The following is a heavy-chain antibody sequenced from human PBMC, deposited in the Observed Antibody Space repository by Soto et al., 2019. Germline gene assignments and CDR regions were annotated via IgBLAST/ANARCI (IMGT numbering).Heavy chain of an antibody. CDR3: ARDSRHCSGGSCYQYYFDY. CDR2: IIPIFGTA. CDR1: GGTFSSYA. Sequence: GASVKVSCKASGGTFSSYAISWVRQAPGQGLEWMGGIIPIFGTANYAQKFQGRVTITADESTSTAYMELSSLRSEDTAVYYCARDSRHCSGGSCYQYYFDYWGQGTLVTVSS. D-gene: IGHD2-15*01. J-gene: IGHJ4*02. V-gene: IGHV1-69*13.